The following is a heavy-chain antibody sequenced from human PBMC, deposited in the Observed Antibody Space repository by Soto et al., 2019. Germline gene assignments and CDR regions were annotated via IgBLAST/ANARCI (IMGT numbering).Heavy chain of an antibody. V-gene: IGHV4-31*03. J-gene: IGHJ4*02. Sequence: QVQLQESGPGLVKPSQTLSLTCTVSGGSISSGGYYWNWIRQHPGKGLEWIGYINYSGSPYYNPSLKSRLIISVDSSKNQFSLKLSSVTAAVPAVYYCAREPLTWVLGTLVTLSS. CDR1: GGSISSGGYY. CDR3: AREPLT. CDR2: INYSGSP.